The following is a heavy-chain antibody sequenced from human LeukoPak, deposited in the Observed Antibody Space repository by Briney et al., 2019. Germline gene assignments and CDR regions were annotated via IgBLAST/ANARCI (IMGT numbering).Heavy chain of an antibody. CDR2: ISSSGSTI. Sequence: GGSLRLSCAASGFTFSSYEMNWVRQAPGKGLEWVSYISSSGSTIYYADSVKGRFTISRDNAKNSLYLQMNSLRAEDTAVYYCARLLDYYDSSGPNDYWGQGTLVTVSS. CDR1: GFTFSSYE. D-gene: IGHD3-22*01. CDR3: ARLLDYYDSSGPNDY. V-gene: IGHV3-48*03. J-gene: IGHJ4*02.